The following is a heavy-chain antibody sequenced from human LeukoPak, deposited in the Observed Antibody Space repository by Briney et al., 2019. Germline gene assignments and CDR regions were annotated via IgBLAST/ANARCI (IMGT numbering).Heavy chain of an antibody. J-gene: IGHJ1*01. D-gene: IGHD3-22*01. CDR1: GGSISSSSYY. CDR3: VPGADYFDSSGYHVGFQH. CDR2: IYYSGST. Sequence: PSETLSLTCTVSGGSISSSSYYWGWIRQPPGEGLEWIGSIYYSGSTYYNPSLKSRVTISVDTSKNQFSPNLSSVTAADTAVYYCVPGADYFDSSGYHVGFQHWGQGNLVTVSS. V-gene: IGHV4-39*01.